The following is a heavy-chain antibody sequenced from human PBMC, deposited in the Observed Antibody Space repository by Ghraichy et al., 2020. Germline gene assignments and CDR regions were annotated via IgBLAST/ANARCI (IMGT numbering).Heavy chain of an antibody. CDR2: MSDDGSQK. D-gene: IGHD3-22*01. J-gene: IGHJ4*02. CDR1: GFTFSGYA. V-gene: IGHV3-30*04. Sequence: GGSLRLSCEYSGFTFSGYALHWVRQTPGKGLEWVAVMSDDGSQKSYADTVKGRFTISRDSSENILFLQMNSLRTEDTAVYYCARAPDSSCHNFDYWGQGTLVTVSS. CDR3: ARAPDSSCHNFDY.